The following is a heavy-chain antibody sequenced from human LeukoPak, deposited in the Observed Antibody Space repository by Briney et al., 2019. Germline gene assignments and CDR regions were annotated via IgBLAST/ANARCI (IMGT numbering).Heavy chain of an antibody. Sequence: GASVKVSCKASGYTFTSYAMNWVRQAPGQGLEWMGWINTNTGNPTYAQGFTGRFVFSLDTSVSTAYLQISSLKAEDTAVYYCARVAAHYYYGSGSYFVWPDDYWGQGTLVTVSS. CDR1: GYTFTSYA. CDR2: INTNTGNP. D-gene: IGHD3-10*01. V-gene: IGHV7-4-1*02. CDR3: ARVAAHYYYGSGSYFVWPDDY. J-gene: IGHJ4*02.